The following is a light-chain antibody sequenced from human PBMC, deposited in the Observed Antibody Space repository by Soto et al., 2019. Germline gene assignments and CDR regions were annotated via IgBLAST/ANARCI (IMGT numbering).Light chain of an antibody. CDR3: QQYDSSLFT. J-gene: IGKJ3*01. Sequence: EIVLTXSPGTLSLSPGERATLSCRASQSVSSSYLAWYQHKPGQAPRLLIYGASSRATGIPDRFSGSGSGTDFPLTISRLEPEDFAVYYCQQYDSSLFTFGPGTKVDIK. CDR1: QSVSSSY. CDR2: GAS. V-gene: IGKV3-20*01.